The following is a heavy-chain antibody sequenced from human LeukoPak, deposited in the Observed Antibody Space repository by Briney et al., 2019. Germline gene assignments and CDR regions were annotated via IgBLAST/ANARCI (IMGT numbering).Heavy chain of an antibody. CDR2: IYPGDSDT. V-gene: IGHV5-51*01. CDR1: GYSFTSYW. D-gene: IGHD6-13*01. CDR3: ARSIAAAGRFGF. J-gene: IGHJ4*02. Sequence: GESLKIPCEGSGYSFTSYWIGWVRQMPGKGLEWMGIIYPGDSDTRYSPSFQGQVTIPADKSINTAYLQWSGLEASDTARYYCARSIAAAGRFGFWGQGTLVTVS.